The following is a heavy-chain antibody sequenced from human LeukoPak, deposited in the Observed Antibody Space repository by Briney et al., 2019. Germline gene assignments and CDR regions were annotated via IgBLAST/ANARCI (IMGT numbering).Heavy chain of an antibody. Sequence: PGGSLRLSCAASGFTFTSYAMHWVRQTPGRGLEWVSGISWNSDTKDYADSVKGRFTISRDNAKNSLYLQMNSLRAEDTALYFCAKARQLYYYDSRGYYFDFWGQGTLVTVSS. CDR1: GFTFTSYA. CDR3: AKARQLYYYDSRGYYFDF. J-gene: IGHJ4*02. CDR2: ISWNSDTK. D-gene: IGHD3-22*01. V-gene: IGHV3-9*01.